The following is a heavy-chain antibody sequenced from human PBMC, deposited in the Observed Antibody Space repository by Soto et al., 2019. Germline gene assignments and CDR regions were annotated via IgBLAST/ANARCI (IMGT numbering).Heavy chain of an antibody. CDR2: ISAYNGNT. V-gene: IGHV1-18*01. CDR1: GYTFTSYG. J-gene: IGHJ4*02. Sequence: ASVKVSCKASGYTFTSYGISWVRQAPGQGLEWMGWISAYNGNTNYAQKLQGRVTMTTDTSTSTAYMELRSLRSDDTAVYYCVGFFEDYDILTGPPPFDYWGQGTLVTVSS. CDR3: VGFFEDYDILTGPPPFDY. D-gene: IGHD3-9*01.